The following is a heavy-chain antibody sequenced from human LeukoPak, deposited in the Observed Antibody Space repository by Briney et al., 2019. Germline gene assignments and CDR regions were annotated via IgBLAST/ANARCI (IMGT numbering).Heavy chain of an antibody. CDR2: IYHSGST. CDR3: ASAVRGIAARTPGFDP. V-gene: IGHV4-30-2*01. D-gene: IGHD6-6*01. Sequence: PSQTLSLTCTVSGGSISSGGYYWSWIRQPPGKGLEWIGYIYHSGSTYYNPSLKSRVTISVDTSKNQFSLKLSSVTAADTAVYYCASAVRGIAARTPGFDPWGQGTLVTVSS. CDR1: GGSISSGGYY. J-gene: IGHJ5*02.